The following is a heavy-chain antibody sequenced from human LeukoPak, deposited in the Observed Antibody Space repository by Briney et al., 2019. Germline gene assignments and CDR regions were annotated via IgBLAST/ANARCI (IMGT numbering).Heavy chain of an antibody. CDR3: AKGRTGSPFDY. CDR2: ISGSGGST. J-gene: IGHJ4*02. CDR1: GFTFSSYA. Sequence: GGSLRLSCAAAGFTFSSYAMSWVRQAPGKGLEWVSAISGSGGSTYYADSVKGRFTISRDNSKNTLYLQMNSPRAEGTAVYYCAKGRTGSPFDYWGQGSLVTVSS. V-gene: IGHV3-23*01. D-gene: IGHD3/OR15-3a*01.